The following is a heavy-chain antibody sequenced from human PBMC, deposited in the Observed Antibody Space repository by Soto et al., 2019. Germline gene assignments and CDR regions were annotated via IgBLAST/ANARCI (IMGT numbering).Heavy chain of an antibody. CDR2: IIPIVGTI. D-gene: IGHD3-16*01. CDR3: VGGAGAFFAF. Sequence: GASVKVSCKSSGCTFSSYTISWVRQAPGQGLEWMGGIIPIVGTIKYAEKFQGRVSIIAERATSTAYLEMSSLRSEDTAVYYCVGGAGAFFAFWG. J-gene: IGHJ2*01. CDR1: GCTFSSYT. V-gene: IGHV1-69*06.